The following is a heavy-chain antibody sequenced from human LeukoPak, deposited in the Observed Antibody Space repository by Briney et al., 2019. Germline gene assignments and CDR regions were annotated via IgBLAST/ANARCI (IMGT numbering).Heavy chain of an antibody. J-gene: IGHJ4*02. V-gene: IGHV3-30*18. D-gene: IGHD6-13*01. CDR1: GFTFSSYG. CDR3: AKARVAAALPDY. Sequence: PGGSLRLSCAASGFTFSSYGMHWVRQAPGKGLEWVAVISYDGSNKYYADSVRGRFTISRDNSKNTLYLQMNSLRAEDTAVYYCAKARVAAALPDYWGQGTLVTVSS. CDR2: ISYDGSNK.